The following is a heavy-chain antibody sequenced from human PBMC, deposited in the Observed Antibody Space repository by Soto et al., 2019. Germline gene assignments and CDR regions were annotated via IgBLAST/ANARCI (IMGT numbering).Heavy chain of an antibody. CDR2: IGTAGDT. CDR3: ARYSSSPEYYYYYYGMDV. Sequence: GGSLRLSCAASGFTFSSYDMHWVRQATGKGLEWVSAIGTAGDTYYPGTVKGRFTISRENAKNSLYLQMNSLRAEDMAVYYCARYSSSPEYYYYYYGMDVWGQGTTVTVSS. CDR1: GFTFSSYD. J-gene: IGHJ6*02. D-gene: IGHD6-6*01. V-gene: IGHV3-13*01.